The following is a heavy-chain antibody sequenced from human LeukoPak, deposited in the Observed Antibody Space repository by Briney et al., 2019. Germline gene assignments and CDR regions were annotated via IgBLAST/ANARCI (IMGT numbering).Heavy chain of an antibody. Sequence: GGSLRLSRATSGFAFSDYYMTWIRQAPGKGLEWVSYISRSGDYTNYADSVRGRFTISRDNAKNSLYLQMNSLRAEDTAVYFCALYCSGGSCYSIGGAFDIWGQGTLVTVSS. CDR2: ISRSGDYT. CDR1: GFAFSDYY. V-gene: IGHV3-11*03. J-gene: IGHJ3*02. CDR3: ALYCSGGSCYSIGGAFDI. D-gene: IGHD2-15*01.